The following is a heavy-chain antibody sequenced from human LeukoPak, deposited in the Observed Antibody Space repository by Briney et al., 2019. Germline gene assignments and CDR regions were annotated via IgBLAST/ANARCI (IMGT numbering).Heavy chain of an antibody. D-gene: IGHD6-19*01. J-gene: IGHJ4*02. Sequence: PSQTLSLTCAVYGGSFSGYYWSWIRQPPGKGLEWIGEINHSGSTNYNPSLKSRVTISVDTSKNQFSLKLSSVTAADTAVYYCARHSIAVAASFDYWGQGTLVTVSS. CDR3: ARHSIAVAASFDY. CDR2: INHSGST. V-gene: IGHV4-34*01. CDR1: GGSFSGYY.